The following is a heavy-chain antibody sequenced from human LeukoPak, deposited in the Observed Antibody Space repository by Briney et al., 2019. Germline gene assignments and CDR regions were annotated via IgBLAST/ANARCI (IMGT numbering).Heavy chain of an antibody. CDR1: GGSLNNYH. CDR2: IYLSGLSTSGST. D-gene: IGHD3-22*01. Sequence: SETLSLTCTVAGGSLNNYHWTWIRQPAGKGREWIGRIYLSGLSTSGSTNYNPSLSSRVTMSLDTSKKQFFLNLTSVTAADTAVYCTRGYFDSSGHNSYAPWGQGTLVTVSS. J-gene: IGHJ5*02. V-gene: IGHV4-4*07. CDR3: TRGYFDSSGHNSYAP.